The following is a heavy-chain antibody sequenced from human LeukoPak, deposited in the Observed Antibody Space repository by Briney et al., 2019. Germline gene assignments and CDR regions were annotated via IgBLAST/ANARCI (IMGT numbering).Heavy chain of an antibody. D-gene: IGHD3-22*01. CDR1: GFTVSSNY. CDR3: AREWRDSSGYYYGSTRGYFDY. V-gene: IGHV3-66*01. Sequence: GGSLRLSCAASGFTVSSNYMSWVRQAPGKGLEWVSVIYSGGSTYYADSVKGRFTISRDNSKNTLYLQMNSLRAEDTAVYYCAREWRDSSGYYYGSTRGYFDYWGQGTLVTVSS. CDR2: IYSGGST. J-gene: IGHJ4*02.